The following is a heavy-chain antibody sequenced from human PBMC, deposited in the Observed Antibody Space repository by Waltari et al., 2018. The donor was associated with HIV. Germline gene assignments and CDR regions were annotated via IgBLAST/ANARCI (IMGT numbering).Heavy chain of an antibody. J-gene: IGHJ6*02. CDR1: GFPFRSLR. Sequence: VQLVESGGGVVQPGRSLRLSCAASGFPFRSLRMPRGRQAPGKGLEWVAVIWYDGTNKYYADSVKGRFTISRDNSKNTLYLQMNSLRAEDTAVYYCARDRSEGGGYYYYGLDVWGQGTTVTVSS. CDR3: ARDRSEGGGYYYYGLDV. V-gene: IGHV3-33*01. D-gene: IGHD2-15*01. CDR2: IWYDGTNK.